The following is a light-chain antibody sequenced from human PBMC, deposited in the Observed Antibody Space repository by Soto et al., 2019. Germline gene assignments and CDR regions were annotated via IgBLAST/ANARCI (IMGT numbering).Light chain of an antibody. CDR3: QQYGDSPRT. Sequence: EIVLTQSPGTLSLSPGDRATLSCRASQSVSNSYLAWYQQKPGQAPRPLIFDASSRATGIPDRFSGSGSGTDFTLTISILEPEDFAVYYCQQYGDSPRTFGQGTKVEIK. V-gene: IGKV3-20*01. J-gene: IGKJ1*01. CDR1: QSVSNSY. CDR2: DAS.